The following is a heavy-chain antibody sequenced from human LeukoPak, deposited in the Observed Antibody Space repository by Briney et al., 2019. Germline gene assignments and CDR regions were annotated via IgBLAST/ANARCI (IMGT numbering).Heavy chain of an antibody. D-gene: IGHD2-8*01. CDR1: GFTFTGNS. CDR2: IHRDGGMT. CDR3: VRETGTIGYYMDV. Sequence: GSLRLSCAASGFTFTGNSIHGVRQGPGKGLVWVARIHRDGGMTRYADSVEGRFTISRDNAKNTLYLQMNSLRAEDTAIYYCVRETGTIGYYMDVWGKGTTVTVSS. J-gene: IGHJ6*03. V-gene: IGHV3-74*01.